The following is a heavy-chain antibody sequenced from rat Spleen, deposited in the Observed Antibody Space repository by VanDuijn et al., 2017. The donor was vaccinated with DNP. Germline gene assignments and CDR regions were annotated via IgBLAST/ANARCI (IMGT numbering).Heavy chain of an antibody. V-gene: IGHV5-31*01. CDR1: GFTFNNYW. CDR3: ARKGAYRGAMDA. Sequence: EVQLVESGGDLVQPGRSLNLSCVSSGFTFNNYWMTWIRQVPGKGLEWVASIFTSGGSTYYPDSMKGRFTISRDNAKNTLYLQMNSLRSEDTATYYCARKGAYRGAMDAWGQGTSVTVSS. J-gene: IGHJ4*01. D-gene: IGHD1-4*01. CDR2: IFTSGGST.